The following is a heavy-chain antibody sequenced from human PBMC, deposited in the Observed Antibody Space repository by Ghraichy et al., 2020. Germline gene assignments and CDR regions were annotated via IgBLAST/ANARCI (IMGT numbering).Heavy chain of an antibody. CDR3: ARVYDFWSGYYHGYYYYGMDV. D-gene: IGHD3-3*01. J-gene: IGHJ6*02. CDR2: IYTSGST. CDR1: GGSISSYY. V-gene: IGHV4-4*07. Sequence: SETLSLTCTVSGGSISSYYWSWIRQPAGKGLEWIGRIYTSGSTNYNPSLKSRVTMSVDTSKNQFSLKLSSVTAADTAVYYCARVYDFWSGYYHGYYYYGMDVWGQGTTVTVSS.